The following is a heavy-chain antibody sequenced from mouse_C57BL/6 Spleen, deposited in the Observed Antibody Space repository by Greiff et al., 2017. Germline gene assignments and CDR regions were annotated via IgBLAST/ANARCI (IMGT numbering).Heavy chain of an antibody. V-gene: IGHV1-15*01. Sequence: VQLQQSGAELVRPGASVTLSCKASGYTFTDYEMHWVKQTPVHGLEWIGALDPETGGTAYNQKFKGKAILTADKSSSTAYMELRSLTSEDSAVYYCTRDFSYYYGSSFSWFAYWGQGTLVTVSA. CDR3: TRDFSYYYGSSFSWFAY. J-gene: IGHJ3*01. CDR2: LDPETGGT. CDR1: GYTFTDYE. D-gene: IGHD1-1*01.